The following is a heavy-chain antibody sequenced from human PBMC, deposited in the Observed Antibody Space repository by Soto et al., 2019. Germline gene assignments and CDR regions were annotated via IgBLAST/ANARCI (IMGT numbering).Heavy chain of an antibody. V-gene: IGHV3-23*01. D-gene: IGHD3-16*02. CDR1: GFTFSTYA. CDR2: ISGSGART. J-gene: IGHJ4*02. CDR3: AKSRLGDLSLYHWDY. Sequence: EVRLLESGGGLVQPGGSLRLSCAASGFTFSTYAMSWVRQAPGKGLEWVSAISGSGARTYYADSVKGQFTISRDNSKNTLYVQLYSLRAEDTAVYYCAKSRLGDLSLYHWDYWGQGTLVTVSS.